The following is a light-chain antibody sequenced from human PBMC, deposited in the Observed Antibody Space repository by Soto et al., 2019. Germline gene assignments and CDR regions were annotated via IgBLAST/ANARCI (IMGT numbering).Light chain of an antibody. Sequence: QSALTQPASVSGSPGQSITISCTGTSSDVGGYRYVSWYQQHPGKAPKVMIYGVSNRPSGVSNRFSGSKSGNTASLTISGLQAEDEADYYCASYTSSTTLVFGGGTKLTVL. J-gene: IGLJ2*01. CDR2: GVS. CDR3: ASYTSSTTLV. V-gene: IGLV2-14*01. CDR1: SSDVGGYRY.